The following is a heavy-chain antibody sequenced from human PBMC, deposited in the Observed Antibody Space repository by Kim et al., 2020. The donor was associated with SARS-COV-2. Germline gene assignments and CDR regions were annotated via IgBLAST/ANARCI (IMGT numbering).Heavy chain of an antibody. D-gene: IGHD4-17*01. J-gene: IGHJ4*02. Sequence: SETLSLTCTVSGGSISSSSYYWGWIRQPPGKGLEWIGSIYYSGSTYYNPSLKSRVTISVDTSKNQFSLKLSSVTAADTAVYYCARPVFYGGKEEVRDYWGQGALVTVSS. V-gene: IGHV4-39*01. CDR1: GGSISSSSYY. CDR2: IYYSGST. CDR3: ARPVFYGGKEEVRDY.